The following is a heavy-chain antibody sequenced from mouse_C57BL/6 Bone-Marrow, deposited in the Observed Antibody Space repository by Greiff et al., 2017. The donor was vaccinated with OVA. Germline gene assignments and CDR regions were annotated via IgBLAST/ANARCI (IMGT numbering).Heavy chain of an antibody. V-gene: IGHV5-4*01. D-gene: IGHD1-1*01. CDR2: ISDGGSYT. CDR3: ARGRTVVAGGGYYFDY. Sequence: EVQRVESGGGLVKPGGSLKLSCAASGFTFSSYAMSWVRQTPEKRLEWVATISDGGSYTYYPDNVKGRFTISRDNAKNNLYLQMSHLKSEDTAMYYCARGRTVVAGGGYYFDYWGQGTTLTVSS. CDR1: GFTFSSYA. J-gene: IGHJ2*01.